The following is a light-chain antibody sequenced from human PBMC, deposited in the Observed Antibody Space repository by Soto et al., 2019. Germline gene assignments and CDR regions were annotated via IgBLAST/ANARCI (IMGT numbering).Light chain of an antibody. Sequence: DIQMTQSPSSLSASVGDRVPITCRASQSISSYLNWYQQKPGIAPKLLIYAASSLQSGVPSRFSGSGSGTDFTLTIGSLQPEDFATYYCQQSYSTPWTFCQGTKVEIK. CDR3: QQSYSTPWT. CDR1: QSISSY. CDR2: AAS. V-gene: IGKV1-39*01. J-gene: IGKJ1*01.